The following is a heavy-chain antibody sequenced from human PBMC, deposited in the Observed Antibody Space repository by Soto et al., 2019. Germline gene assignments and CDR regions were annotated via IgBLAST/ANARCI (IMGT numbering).Heavy chain of an antibody. J-gene: IGHJ4*02. CDR1: GGSITRSSYY. V-gene: IGHV4-39*01. D-gene: IGHD3-9*01. Sequence: SDALPLTCTVSGGSITRSSYYWGWIRQPPGKGLEWIGSIYYSGSTYYNPSLKSRVTISVDTSKNQFSLKLSSVTAADTAVYYCARHPASYDILTGHIDYWGQGTLVTVS. CDR3: ARHPASYDILTGHIDY. CDR2: IYYSGST.